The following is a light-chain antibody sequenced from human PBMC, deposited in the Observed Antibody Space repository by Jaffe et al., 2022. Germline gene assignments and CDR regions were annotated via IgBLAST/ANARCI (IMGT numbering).Light chain of an antibody. J-gene: IGKJ2*01. CDR2: GAT. Sequence: DIQMTQSPSSLSASVGDRVTITCRASRNIVSYLNWYQQKPGKAPNLLICGATSLHIGVPTRFSGTRSGTDFTLTIISLQPEDFATYYCQQSYSTPYTFGQGTKLEIK. CDR1: RNIVSY. CDR3: QQSYSTPYT. V-gene: IGKV1-39*01.